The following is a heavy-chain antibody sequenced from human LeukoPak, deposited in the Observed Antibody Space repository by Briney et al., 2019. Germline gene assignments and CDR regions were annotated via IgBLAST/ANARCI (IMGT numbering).Heavy chain of an antibody. J-gene: IGHJ4*02. CDR2: IYYSGST. CDR1: GGSISSYY. D-gene: IGHD3-22*01. Sequence: SETLSLTCTVSGGSISSYYWSWIRQPPGKGPEWIGYIYYSGSTNYNPSLESRVTISVDTSKNQLSLNLSSVTAADTAVYYCARQPPYYYDDSGYSVYFDYWGQGTLVTVSS. V-gene: IGHV4-59*08. CDR3: ARQPPYYYDDSGYSVYFDY.